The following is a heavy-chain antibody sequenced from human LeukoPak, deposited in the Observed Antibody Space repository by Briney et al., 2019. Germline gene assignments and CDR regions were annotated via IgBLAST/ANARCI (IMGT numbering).Heavy chain of an antibody. CDR3: ARTDTAMPHYYYYYMDV. CDR2: IYSGGST. Sequence: PGGSLRLSCAASGFTFSSYAMSWVRQAPGKGLEWVSVIYSGGSTYYADSVKGRFTISRDNSKNTLYLQMNSLRAEDTAVYYCARTDTAMPHYYYYYMDVWGKGTTVTVSS. D-gene: IGHD5-18*01. J-gene: IGHJ6*03. V-gene: IGHV3-53*05. CDR1: GFTFSSYA.